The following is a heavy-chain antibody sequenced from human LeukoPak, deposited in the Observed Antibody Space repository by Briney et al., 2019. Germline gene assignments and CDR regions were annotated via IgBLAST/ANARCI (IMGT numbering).Heavy chain of an antibody. CDR2: ISYSGST. CDR3: ARREGVHKTYDY. J-gene: IGHJ4*02. V-gene: IGHV4-39*07. D-gene: IGHD3-10*01. CDR1: GGSISSSNYY. Sequence: PSETLSLTCTVSGGSISSSNYYWGWIRQPPGKGLQWIGSISYSGSTYYNPSLKSRVTISVDTSKNQFSLKLSSVTAADTAVYYCARREGVHKTYDYWGQGTLVTVSS.